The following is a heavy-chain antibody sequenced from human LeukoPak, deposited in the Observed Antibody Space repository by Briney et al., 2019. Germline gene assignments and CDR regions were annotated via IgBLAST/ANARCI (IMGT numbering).Heavy chain of an antibody. D-gene: IGHD6-19*01. J-gene: IGHJ4*02. V-gene: IGHV3-30*02. CDR2: IRYDGSNK. CDR1: GFTFSSYG. Sequence: GGSLRLSCAASGFTFSSYGMHWVRQAPGKGLEWVAFIRYDGSNKYYADSVKGRFTISRDNSKTTVILQMNSLRAEDTAVYYCAIERQFSSGWYYFDYWGQGILVTVSS. CDR3: AIERQFSSGWYYFDY.